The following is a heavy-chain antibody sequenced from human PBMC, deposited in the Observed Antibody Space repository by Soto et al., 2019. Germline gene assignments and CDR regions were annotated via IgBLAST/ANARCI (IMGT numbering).Heavy chain of an antibody. D-gene: IGHD6-13*01. J-gene: IGHJ4*02. CDR3: ARDIEKEQQLVPDY. V-gene: IGHV3-30-3*01. Sequence: QVQLVESGGGVVQPGRSLRLSCAASGFTFSSYAMHWVRQAPGKGLEWVAVISYDGSNKYYADSVKGRFTISRDNSKNTLYLQMNSLRAEDTAVYYCARDIEKEQQLVPDYWCEGTLVTVSS. CDR2: ISYDGSNK. CDR1: GFTFSSYA.